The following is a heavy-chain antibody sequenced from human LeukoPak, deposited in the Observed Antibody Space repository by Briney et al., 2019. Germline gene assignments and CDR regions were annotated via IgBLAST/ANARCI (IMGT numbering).Heavy chain of an antibody. Sequence: GGSLRLSCAASGFTFSSSWMSWVRRSPGKGLEWVADIKKDGSQTYYVDSVKGRFTISRDNAKNSVSLQMNSLRAEDTAVYYCARDPTHYLRYGYFDYWGQGTLVTVSS. V-gene: IGHV3-7*01. CDR2: IKKDGSQT. CDR3: ARDPTHYLRYGYFDY. D-gene: IGHD3-9*01. J-gene: IGHJ4*02. CDR1: GFTFSSSW.